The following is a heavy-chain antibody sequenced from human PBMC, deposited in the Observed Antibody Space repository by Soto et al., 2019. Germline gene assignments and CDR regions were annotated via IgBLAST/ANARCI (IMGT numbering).Heavy chain of an antibody. CDR1: GFTFNTYW. D-gene: IGHD6-25*01. CDR3: ARFTRGSSGDY. CDR2: IKEDGSDK. J-gene: IGHJ4*02. V-gene: IGHV3-7*01. Sequence: GGSLRLSCVASGFTFNTYWMSWVRQAPEKGLEWVANIKEDGSDKYYVDSVKGRFTISRDDAKNLLYLQMNSLGAGDTAMYYCARFTRGSSGDYWGQGTLVTVSS.